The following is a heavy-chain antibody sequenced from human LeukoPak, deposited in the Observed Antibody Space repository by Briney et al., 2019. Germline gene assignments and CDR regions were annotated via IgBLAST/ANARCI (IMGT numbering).Heavy chain of an antibody. Sequence: SETLSLTCTVSGGSISSNSHYWGWIRQPPGTGLEWIANIFHNGNTAYNPSLKRRVTISIDASQNQLSLRLSSVTAADTAVYYCARVGWGNVAAYPNWLDPWGQGTVVTVSS. CDR1: GGSISSNSHY. J-gene: IGHJ5*02. CDR2: IFHNGNT. D-gene: IGHD3-16*01. CDR3: ARVGWGNVAAYPNWLDP. V-gene: IGHV4-39*07.